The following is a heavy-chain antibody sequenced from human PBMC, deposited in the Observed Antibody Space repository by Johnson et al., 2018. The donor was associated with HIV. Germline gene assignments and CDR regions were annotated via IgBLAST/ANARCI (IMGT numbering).Heavy chain of an antibody. CDR1: GFAFSNYG. D-gene: IGHD3-3*01. V-gene: IGHV3-30*19. CDR3: ARGSYNFWSGEREAFDI. CDR2: ISYDGSNK. J-gene: IGHJ3*02. Sequence: QVQLVESGGGVVQPGRSLRLSCAASGFAFSNYGMHWVRQAPGKGLEWVAVISYDGSNKYYADSVKGRFTISRDNSKNTLYLQMNSLRAEDTAVYYCARGSYNFWSGEREAFDIWGQGTMVTVSS.